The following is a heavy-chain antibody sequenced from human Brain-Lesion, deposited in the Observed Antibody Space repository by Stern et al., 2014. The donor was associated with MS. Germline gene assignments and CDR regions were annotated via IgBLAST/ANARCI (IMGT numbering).Heavy chain of an antibody. D-gene: IGHD3-3*01. Sequence: VQLLESGPGLVKPSQTLSLTCTVSGGSISSGNYYWSWLRQPPGKGLEWIGSLYHRGSTYYNPPLKSRVTTSIDTSKNQFSLKLSSVTAADTAVYYCARGSREVLLPRFYFDYWGQGTLVTVSS. V-gene: IGHV4-31*03. CDR2: LYHRGST. CDR3: ARGSREVLLPRFYFDY. CDR1: GGSISSGNYY. J-gene: IGHJ4*02.